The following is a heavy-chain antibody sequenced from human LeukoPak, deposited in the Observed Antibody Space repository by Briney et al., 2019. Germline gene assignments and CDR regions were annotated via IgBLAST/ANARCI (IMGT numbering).Heavy chain of an antibody. Sequence: ASVKVSCQASGYNFIDYDINWVRQSPGQGPEWMGWMNPSSGNTGYAQKFQGRVSMTRDTSINIAYMEMNNLGSDDQAVYYCARGISGYSYSYGDNWGRGTLVTVPS. CDR2: MNPSSGNT. J-gene: IGHJ4*02. V-gene: IGHV1-8*01. CDR1: GYNFIDYD. CDR3: ARGISGYSYSYGDN. D-gene: IGHD5-18*01.